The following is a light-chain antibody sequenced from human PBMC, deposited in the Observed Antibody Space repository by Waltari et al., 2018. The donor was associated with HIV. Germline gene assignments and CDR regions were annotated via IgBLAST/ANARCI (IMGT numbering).Light chain of an antibody. J-gene: IGKJ4*01. V-gene: IGKV1-39*01. CDR1: QNVHNY. CDR2: NTS. CDR3: QQSDNLPLT. Sequence: ASVGEKITITCRASQNVHNYLNWFQQRPGRPPLLLIYNTSSLQSGVPSRFSGSGSGTEFTLSVSCLQPEDFATYFCQQSDNLPLTFGGGTKVEMK.